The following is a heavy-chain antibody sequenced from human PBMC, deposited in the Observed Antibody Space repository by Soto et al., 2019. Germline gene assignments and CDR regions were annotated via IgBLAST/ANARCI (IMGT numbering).Heavy chain of an antibody. CDR3: ARESDTAMVGFDY. J-gene: IGHJ4*02. Sequence: PSETLSLTCTVSGGSISSGGYYWSWIRQHPGKGLEWIGYIYYSGSTYYNPSLKSRVTISVDTSKNQFSLKLSSVTAADTAVYYCARESDTAMVGFDYWGQGTPVTVSS. CDR1: GGSISSGGYY. D-gene: IGHD5-18*01. V-gene: IGHV4-31*03. CDR2: IYYSGST.